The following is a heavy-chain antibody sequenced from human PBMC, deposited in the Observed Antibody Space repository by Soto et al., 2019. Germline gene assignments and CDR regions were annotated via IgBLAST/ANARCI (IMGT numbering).Heavy chain of an antibody. J-gene: IGHJ4*02. V-gene: IGHV1-69*13. CDR3: TRVEAVAGFYYFDY. D-gene: IGHD6-19*01. CDR1: GGTFSSYA. Sequence: SVKVSCKASGGTFSSYAISWVRQAPGQGLEWMGGIIPIFGTANYAQKFQGRVTITADESTSTAYMELSSLRSEDTAVYYCTRVEAVAGFYYFDYSGQGTLVTVSS. CDR2: IIPIFGTA.